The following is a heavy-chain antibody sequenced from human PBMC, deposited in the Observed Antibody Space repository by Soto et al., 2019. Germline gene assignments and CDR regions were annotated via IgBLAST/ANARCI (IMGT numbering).Heavy chain of an antibody. Sequence: PRGALSLSCSASGFPFRSYAMSWVRPAPGKVLELVSAISGSGGSTYYADSVKGRFTISRDNSKNTLYLQMSSLRAEDTAVYYCAKDSLWGEGRQQLVWVWFDPWGQGNLVTVSS. J-gene: IGHJ5*02. V-gene: IGHV3-23*01. CDR1: GFPFRSYA. CDR2: ISGSGGST. CDR3: AKDSLWGEGRQQLVWVWFDP. D-gene: IGHD6-13*01.